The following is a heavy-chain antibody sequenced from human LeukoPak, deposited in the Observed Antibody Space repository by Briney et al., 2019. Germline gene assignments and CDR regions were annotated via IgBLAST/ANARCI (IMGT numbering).Heavy chain of an antibody. D-gene: IGHD3-10*01. CDR2: IYYSGST. V-gene: IGHV4-39*01. CDR1: GGSIRSSSYY. Sequence: AETLSLTCSVSGGSIRSSSYYWGWIRQPPGKGLEWIASIYYSGSTYYNPSLESRVTMSVDTSQNQFSLKLRSVIDGDTAVYYCARHLYPTSGSYYYFDYWGQGTLAAVSS. CDR3: ARHLYPTSGSYYYFDY. J-gene: IGHJ4*02.